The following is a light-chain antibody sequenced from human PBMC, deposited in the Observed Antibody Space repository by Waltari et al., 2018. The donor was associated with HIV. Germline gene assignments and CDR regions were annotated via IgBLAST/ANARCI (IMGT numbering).Light chain of an antibody. CDR3: QQYNTLPFT. Sequence: DIQMTQSPSSLSASVGDRVIITCRASQGISNHLAWLQQKPGKAPKYLIYAASSLQSGVPSKFSGSGSGTDFTLTITSLQPEDFATYYCQQYNTLPFTFGPGTIVDVK. CDR1: QGISNH. V-gene: IGKV1-16*02. J-gene: IGKJ3*01. CDR2: AAS.